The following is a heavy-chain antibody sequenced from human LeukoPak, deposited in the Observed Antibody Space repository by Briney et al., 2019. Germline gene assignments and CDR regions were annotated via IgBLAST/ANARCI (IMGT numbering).Heavy chain of an antibody. J-gene: IGHJ4*02. CDR1: GFTFSSYA. V-gene: IGHV3-23*01. CDR3: AKRGQYTNTAADY. D-gene: IGHD2-2*02. Sequence: PGGSLRLSCAASGFTFSSYAMSWVRQAPGKGLEWVSAISGSGGNTYYADSVKGRFTISRDNSKNTLYLQMNSLRAEDTAVYYCAKRGQYTNTAADYWGQGTLVTVSS. CDR2: ISGSGGNT.